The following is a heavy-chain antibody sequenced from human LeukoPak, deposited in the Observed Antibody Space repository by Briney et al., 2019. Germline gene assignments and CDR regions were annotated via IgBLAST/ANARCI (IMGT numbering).Heavy chain of an antibody. CDR2: IRSKANSYAT. CDR1: GFTFSGSA. Sequence: GGSLRLSCAASGFTFSGSAMHWVRQASGKGLEWVGRIRSKANSYATAYAASVKGRFTISRDDSKNTAYLQMNSLKTEDTAVYYCTRHGTRELPPYYYYYMDVWGKGTTVTVSS. J-gene: IGHJ6*03. D-gene: IGHD1-26*01. CDR3: TRHGTRELPPYYYYYMDV. V-gene: IGHV3-73*01.